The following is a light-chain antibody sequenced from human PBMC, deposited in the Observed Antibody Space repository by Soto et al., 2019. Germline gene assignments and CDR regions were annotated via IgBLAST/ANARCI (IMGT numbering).Light chain of an antibody. J-gene: IGKJ1*01. Sequence: DIQMTQSPSTLSASVGDRVTITCRASESISTYLAWYQQKPGKAPKLLIYKPSTLESGVPSRFSGGGSGTEFILTINRLQPDDFATYYCQQYNSYSAAFGQGTKVEI. CDR3: QQYNSYSAA. CDR1: ESISTY. CDR2: KPS. V-gene: IGKV1-5*03.